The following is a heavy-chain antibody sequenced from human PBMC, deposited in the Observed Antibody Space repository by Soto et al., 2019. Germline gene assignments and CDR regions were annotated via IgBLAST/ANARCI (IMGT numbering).Heavy chain of an antibody. J-gene: IGHJ4*02. CDR1: GCSISIGNYY. Sequence: SETLSLTCTVSGCSISIGNYYWSWILQPPGKGLEWIGFISYSGSTYYSTSLKSRVTISVDTSKSQFSLNLSFVTAADTAVYYCATMGTPATGLYFFDYWGQGSLVTSPQ. CDR3: ATMGTPATGLYFFDY. CDR2: ISYSGST. D-gene: IGHD2-15*01. V-gene: IGHV4-30-4*01.